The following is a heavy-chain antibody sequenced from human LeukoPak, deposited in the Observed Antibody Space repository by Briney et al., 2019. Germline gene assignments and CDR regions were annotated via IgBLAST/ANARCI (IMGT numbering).Heavy chain of an antibody. CDR2: IYYGENT. CDR3: AKGRDGYNYLDY. Sequence: SETLSLTCTVSGGSISSSSYYWGWIRQPPGKGLEWIGNIYYGENTYYNPSLKSRVTISVDTSKNQFSLKLSSVTAADTAVYYCAKGRDGYNYLDYWGQGTLVTVSS. D-gene: IGHD5-24*01. J-gene: IGHJ4*02. CDR1: GGSISSSSYY. V-gene: IGHV4-39*07.